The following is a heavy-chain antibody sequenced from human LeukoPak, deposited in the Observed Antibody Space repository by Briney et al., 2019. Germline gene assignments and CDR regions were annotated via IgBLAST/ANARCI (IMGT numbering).Heavy chain of an antibody. CDR3: AREVGKGTYYRGWTYYFDY. CDR1: GGSISSHY. D-gene: IGHD6-19*01. Sequence: SETLSLTCTVSGGSISSHYWSWIRQPPGKGLEWIGYIYYSGSTNYNPSLKSRVTISVDTSKNQFSLKLTSVTAVDTALYYCAREVGKGTYYRGWTYYFDYWGQGTLVTVSS. V-gene: IGHV4-59*11. J-gene: IGHJ4*02. CDR2: IYYSGST.